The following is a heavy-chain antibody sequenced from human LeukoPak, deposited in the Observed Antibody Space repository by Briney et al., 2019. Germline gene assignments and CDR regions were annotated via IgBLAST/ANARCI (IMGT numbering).Heavy chain of an antibody. Sequence: GGSLRLSCIVSGFTFSSYAMSWVRQAPGKGLEWVSSISSSSSYIYYADSVKGRFTISRDNAKNSLYLQVNSLRAEDTAVYYCARAARVDTAMVFYWGQGTLVTVSS. CDR3: ARAARVDTAMVFY. CDR1: GFTFSSYA. J-gene: IGHJ4*02. CDR2: ISSSSSYI. D-gene: IGHD5-18*01. V-gene: IGHV3-21*01.